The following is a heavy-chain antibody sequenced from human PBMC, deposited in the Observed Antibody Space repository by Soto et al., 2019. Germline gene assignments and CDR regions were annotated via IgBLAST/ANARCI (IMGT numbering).Heavy chain of an antibody. V-gene: IGHV3-33*01. Sequence: GGSLRLSCAASGFTFSSYGIHWVRQAPGKGLEWVAVIWYDGSKKYYADSVKGRFTLSRDNSKNTLYLQMNSLRAEDTAVFYCARDLGNFDYGGSYFDYWGQGTLVTVSS. CDR2: IWYDGSKK. J-gene: IGHJ4*02. D-gene: IGHD4-17*01. CDR1: GFTFSSYG. CDR3: ARDLGNFDYGGSYFDY.